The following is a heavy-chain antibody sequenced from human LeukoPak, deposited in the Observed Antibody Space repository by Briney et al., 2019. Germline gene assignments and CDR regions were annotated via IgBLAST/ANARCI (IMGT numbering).Heavy chain of an antibody. J-gene: IGHJ4*02. CDR1: GGSISAYY. D-gene: IGHD5-24*01. V-gene: IGHV4-59*01. Sequence: PSETLSLTWTVSGGSISAYYWSWLRQPPGKGLEWIGYISYSGSTKYNPSLKSRVTISVDTSKNQFSLKLSSVTAADTAVYYCARYGMATIQFFDYWGQGTLFTVSS. CDR2: ISYSGST. CDR3: ARYGMATIQFFDY.